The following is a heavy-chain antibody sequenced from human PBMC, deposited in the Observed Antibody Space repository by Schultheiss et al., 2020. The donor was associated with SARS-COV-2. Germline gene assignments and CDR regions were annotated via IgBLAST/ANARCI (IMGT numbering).Heavy chain of an antibody. V-gene: IGHV1-69*13. Sequence: SVKVSCKASGGTFSSYAISWVRQAPGQGLEWMGGIIPIFGTANYAQKFQGRVTITADESTSTVYMKLNSLRPEDTAVYYCARYYSFYYAMDVWGQGTTVTVSS. J-gene: IGHJ6*02. CDR1: GGTFSSYA. CDR2: IIPIFGTA. CDR3: ARYYSFYYAMDV.